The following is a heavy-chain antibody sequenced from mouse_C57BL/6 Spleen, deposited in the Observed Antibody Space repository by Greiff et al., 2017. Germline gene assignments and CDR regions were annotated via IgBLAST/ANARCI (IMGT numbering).Heavy chain of an antibody. CDR2: IRNKANNHAT. D-gene: IGHD1-1*01. CDR1: GFTFSDAW. CDR3: TRGVLRYRNYFDY. J-gene: IGHJ2*01. Sequence: EVHLVESGGGLVQPGGSMKLSCAASGFTFSDAWMDWVRQSPEKGLEWVAEIRNKANNHATYYAESVKGRFTISRDDSKSSVYLQMNSLRAEDTGIYYCTRGVLRYRNYFDYWGQGTTLTVSS. V-gene: IGHV6-6*01.